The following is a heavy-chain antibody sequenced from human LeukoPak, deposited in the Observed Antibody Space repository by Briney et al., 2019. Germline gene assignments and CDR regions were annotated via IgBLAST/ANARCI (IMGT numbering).Heavy chain of an antibody. Sequence: SETLSLTCAVYGGSFSGYYWSWIRQPPGKGLEWIGEINHSGSTNYNPSLKGRVTISVDTSKNQFSLKLSSVTAADTAVYYCASLISSGGYYGMDVWGQGTTVTVSS. J-gene: IGHJ6*02. CDR1: GGSFSGYY. CDR3: ASLISSGGYYGMDV. CDR2: INHSGST. V-gene: IGHV4-34*01. D-gene: IGHD6-19*01.